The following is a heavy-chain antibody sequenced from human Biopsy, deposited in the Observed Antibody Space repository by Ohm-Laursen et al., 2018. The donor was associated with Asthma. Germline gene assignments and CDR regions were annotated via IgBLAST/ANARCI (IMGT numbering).Heavy chain of an antibody. CDR1: GFSFRDYS. V-gene: IGHV3-11*01. CDR3: ARVFESSEWGPFYHFGLDV. J-gene: IGHJ6*02. D-gene: IGHD6-25*01. CDR2: ISSSGSPS. Sequence: SLRLSCPASGFSFRDYSMTWLRQAPGKGLAWVSSISSSGSPSYPAESVKGRFTISRDNAQKSLFLQMGSLRAEEPAIFYCARVFESSEWGPFYHFGLDVWGQGTTVAVSS.